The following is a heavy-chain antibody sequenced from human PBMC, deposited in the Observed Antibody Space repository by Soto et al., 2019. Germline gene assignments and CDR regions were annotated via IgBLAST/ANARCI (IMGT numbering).Heavy chain of an antibody. CDR1: GGSLSGYY. D-gene: IGHD5-12*01. V-gene: IGHV4-34*01. Sequence: QVQLQQWGAGLLKPSETLSLNCAVNGGSLSGYYWSWIRQPPGKGLEWIGEIKDGGYTNYSPSLNIRATISSDRSNNQFSLRLNSVTAADTGVYYCARGQEGVVATHWDQGALVTVSS. CDR2: IKDGGYT. CDR3: ARGQEGVVATH. J-gene: IGHJ4*02.